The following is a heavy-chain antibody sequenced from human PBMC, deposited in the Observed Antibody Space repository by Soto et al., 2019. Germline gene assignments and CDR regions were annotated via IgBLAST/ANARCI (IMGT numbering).Heavy chain of an antibody. D-gene: IGHD2-8*01. Sequence: EVQLLESGGGLVQPGGSLRLSCAASGFTFSSYAMNWVRQAPGKGLEWVSGISTSGAVTYYADSVKGRFTISRDNAKNTLCLDMNSLSADNTAVYYCATLARTKAFDYWGQGTLVTVSS. CDR2: ISTSGAVT. J-gene: IGHJ4*02. CDR1: GFTFSSYA. CDR3: ATLARTKAFDY. V-gene: IGHV3-23*01.